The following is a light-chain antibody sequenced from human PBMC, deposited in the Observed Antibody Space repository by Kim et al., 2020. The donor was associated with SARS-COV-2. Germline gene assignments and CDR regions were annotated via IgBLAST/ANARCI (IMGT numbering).Light chain of an antibody. J-gene: IGLJ3*02. CDR2: EDN. V-gene: IGLV6-57*03. Sequence: TVTISCTRSSGSIASNYVQWYQQRPGSAPTTVIYEDNPRPSGVPDRFSGSIDSSSNSASLTISGLKTEDEADYYCQSYDSSTLNWVFGGGTQLTVL. CDR3: QSYDSSTLNWV. CDR1: SGSIASNY.